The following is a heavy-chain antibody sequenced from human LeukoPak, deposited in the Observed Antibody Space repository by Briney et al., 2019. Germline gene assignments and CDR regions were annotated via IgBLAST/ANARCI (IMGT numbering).Heavy chain of an antibody. J-gene: IGHJ4*02. CDR1: GGTFSSYA. CDR3: ARDRLVRGGFDY. Sequence: SVKVSCKASGGTFSSYAISWVRQAPGQGLEWMGGIIPIFGTANYAQKFQGRVTITADESTSTAYMELSSLRSEDTAVYYCARDRLVRGGFDYWGQGTLVTVSS. D-gene: IGHD3-10*01. CDR2: IIPIFGTA. V-gene: IGHV1-69*13.